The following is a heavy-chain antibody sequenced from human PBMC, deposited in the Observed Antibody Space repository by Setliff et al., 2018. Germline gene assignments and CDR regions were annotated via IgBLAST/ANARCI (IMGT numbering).Heavy chain of an antibody. Sequence: GGSLRLSCEASGFTVGDYAMHWVRQAPGRGLEWVAAIGWVPTTIGYADSVKGRFTVSRDNAKNSLYLQMNSLRAEDTAQYYCARDSEGALDYWGQGTLVTVSS. V-gene: IGHV3-9*01. CDR3: ARDSEGALDY. J-gene: IGHJ4*02. CDR2: IGWVPTTI. D-gene: IGHD1-26*01. CDR1: GFTVGDYA.